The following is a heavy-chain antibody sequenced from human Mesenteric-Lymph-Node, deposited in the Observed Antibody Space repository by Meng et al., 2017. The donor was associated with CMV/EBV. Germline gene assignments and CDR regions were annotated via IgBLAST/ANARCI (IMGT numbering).Heavy chain of an antibody. J-gene: IGHJ4*02. Sequence: FSGCYWSWIRQPPGKGLEWIGEINHSGSTNYNPSLKSRVTISVDTSKNQFSLKLSSVTAADTAVYYCARGPRRITMIVVVIRGYFDYWGQGTLVTVSS. CDR2: INHSGST. CDR1: FSGCY. CDR3: ARGPRRITMIVVVIRGYFDY. V-gene: IGHV4-34*01. D-gene: IGHD3-22*01.